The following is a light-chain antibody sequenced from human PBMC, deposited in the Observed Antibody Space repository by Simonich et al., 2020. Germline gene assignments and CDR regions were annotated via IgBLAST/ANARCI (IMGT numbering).Light chain of an antibody. CDR1: SSDVGGYNY. CDR3: SSYTSSSFWV. CDR2: DVR. Sequence: QSSLTQPASVSGSPGQSITISCTGTSSDVGGYNYVSWYQQHPGKAPKLMIYDVRKRPAGVSNRFSGSKSGNTASLTISGLQAEDEADYYCSSYTSSSFWVFGGGTKLTVL. J-gene: IGLJ3*02. V-gene: IGLV2-14*01.